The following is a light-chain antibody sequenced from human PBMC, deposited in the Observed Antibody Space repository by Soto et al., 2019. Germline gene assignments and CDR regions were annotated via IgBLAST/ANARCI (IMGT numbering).Light chain of an antibody. CDR1: SSNIESNP. V-gene: IGLV1-44*01. CDR3: ASWDDSLSGVL. CDR2: NNH. J-gene: IGLJ2*01. Sequence: QSVLTQSPSASGTPGQRVTISCSGSSSNIESNPVHWYQQLPGSAPKLLIHNNHQRPAGVPDRFSASKSGTSASLAIGGLQSEDEADYYCASWDDSLSGVLFGGGTKLTVL.